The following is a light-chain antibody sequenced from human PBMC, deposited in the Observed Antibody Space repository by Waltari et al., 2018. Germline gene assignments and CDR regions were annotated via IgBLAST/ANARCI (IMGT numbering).Light chain of an antibody. CDR1: ISDVGGYNY. V-gene: IGLV2-11*01. CDR2: DVS. Sequence: QSALTQPRSVSGSPGQSVTISCPGTISDVGGYNYVSWYQQHPGKAPKRMIYDVSKRPSGVPDRFSGSKSGNTASLTISGLQAEDEADYYCCSYAGSYTWVFGGGTKLTVL. CDR3: CSYAGSYTWV. J-gene: IGLJ3*02.